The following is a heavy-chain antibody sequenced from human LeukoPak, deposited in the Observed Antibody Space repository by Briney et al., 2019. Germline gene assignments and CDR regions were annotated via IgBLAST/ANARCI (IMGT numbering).Heavy chain of an antibody. D-gene: IGHD3-10*01. Sequence: PSQTLSLTCTVSGGSISSGSYYWSWIRQPAGKGLEWIGRIYTSGSTNYNPSLKSRVTISVDTSKNQFSLKLSSVTVADTAVYYCARDMVRGIIITFDAFDIWGQGTMVTVSS. CDR3: ARDMVRGIIITFDAFDI. CDR1: GGSISSGSYY. J-gene: IGHJ3*02. CDR2: IYTSGST. V-gene: IGHV4-61*02.